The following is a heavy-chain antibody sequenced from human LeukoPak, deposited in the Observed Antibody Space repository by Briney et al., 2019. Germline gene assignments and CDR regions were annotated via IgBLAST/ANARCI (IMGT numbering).Heavy chain of an antibody. CDR2: IYYSGGNT. CDR3: AKDHGAAVAPRRFDY. V-gene: IGHV3-23*01. CDR1: GFSFSNYA. D-gene: IGHD6-6*01. J-gene: IGHJ4*02. Sequence: GGSLRLSCAASGFSFSNYAMSWVLQAPGKGLEWVSTIYYSGGNTYSADSVKGRFTISRDNSRNMVYLQMNSLRAEDTAVYYCAKDHGAAVAPRRFDYWGQGTLVTVSS.